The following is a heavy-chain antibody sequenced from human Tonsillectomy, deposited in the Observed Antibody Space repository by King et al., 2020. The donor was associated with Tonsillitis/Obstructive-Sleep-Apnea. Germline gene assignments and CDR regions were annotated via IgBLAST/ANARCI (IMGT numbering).Heavy chain of an antibody. CDR1: GFTFSNYA. CDR3: MRGGWGTRFDY. D-gene: IGHD1-26*01. Sequence: VQLVESGGGLVQPGGSLRLSCAASGFTFSNYAMSWVRQAPGKGLEWVSTITDSGGSTYYADSVKGRFTISRDNSKITLYLQMNSLRAEDTAIYYCMRGGWGTRFDYWGQETLVTVSS. V-gene: IGHV3-23*04. CDR2: ITDSGGST. J-gene: IGHJ4*02.